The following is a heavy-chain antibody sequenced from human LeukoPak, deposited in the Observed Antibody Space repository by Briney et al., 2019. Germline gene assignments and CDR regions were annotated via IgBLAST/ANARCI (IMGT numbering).Heavy chain of an antibody. V-gene: IGHV3-30*18. D-gene: IGHD3-10*02. CDR1: GFSFSSYG. CDR2: ISYDGSNK. Sequence: GGSLRLSCAASGFSFSSYGMHWVRQAPGKGLEWVAVISYDGSNKYYADSVKGRFTISRDNAKNSLYLQMNSLRAEDTAVYYCAELGITMIGGVWGKGTTVTISS. J-gene: IGHJ6*04. CDR3: AELGITMIGGV.